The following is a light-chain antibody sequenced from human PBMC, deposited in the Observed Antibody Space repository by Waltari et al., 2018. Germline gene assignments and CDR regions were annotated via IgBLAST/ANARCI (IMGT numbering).Light chain of an antibody. Sequence: IVFTQSPATLSLSPGERATLSCMASQRVTGYLAWYQQKHGQAPRLLIYNTSKRTIGIPARFSGSGSGTDFTLTISSLEPEDFAVYYCHQRSNWPLTFGGGTKVEIK. V-gene: IGKV3-11*01. J-gene: IGKJ4*02. CDR1: QRVTGY. CDR2: NTS. CDR3: HQRSNWPLT.